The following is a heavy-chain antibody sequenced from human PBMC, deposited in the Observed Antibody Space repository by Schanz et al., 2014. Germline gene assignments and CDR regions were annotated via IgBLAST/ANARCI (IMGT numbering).Heavy chain of an antibody. CDR1: GFTFSSYA. J-gene: IGHJ4*02. D-gene: IGHD6-19*01. V-gene: IGHV3-11*06. CDR2: ISSGSSYA. CDR3: AIIGVMVAVAGTRADY. Sequence: GQLAESGGGLVQPGGSLRLSCAASGFTFSSYAMSWIRQAPGKGLEWVSDISSGSSYANYADSVKGRFTISRDNAKNSLFLQMNRLRAEDTALYYCAIIGVMVAVAGTRADYWGQGTLVTVSS.